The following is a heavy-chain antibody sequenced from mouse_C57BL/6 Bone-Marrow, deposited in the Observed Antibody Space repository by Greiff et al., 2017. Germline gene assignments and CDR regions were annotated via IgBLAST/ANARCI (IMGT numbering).Heavy chain of an antibody. Sequence: EVKLVESGGDLVKPGGSLKLTCAVSGFTFSSYGMSWVRQTPDKSLEWVATISSGGRSTYYPDSVKGRCTISRDNAKNNLYLQMSSLKTEDTAMYYCARQNYYSYYYAIDYRGQGTTVTVYS. D-gene: IGHD2-12*01. CDR2: ISSGGRST. V-gene: IGHV5-6*02. J-gene: IGHJ4*01. CDR3: ARQNYYSYYYAIDY. CDR1: GFTFSSYG.